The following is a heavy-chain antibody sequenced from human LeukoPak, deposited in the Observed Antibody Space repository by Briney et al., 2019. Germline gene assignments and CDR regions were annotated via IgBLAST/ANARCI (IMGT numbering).Heavy chain of an antibody. Sequence: SSETLSLTCTVSGGSISSYYWSWIRQPPGKGLEWIGYIYYSGSTNYNPSLKSRVTISVDTSKNQFSLKLSSVTAADTAVYYCARESRYYDFWSGYSYPEFDYWGQGTLVTVSS. CDR1: GGSISSYY. CDR3: ARESRYYDFWSGYSYPEFDY. CDR2: IYYSGST. J-gene: IGHJ4*02. V-gene: IGHV4-59*01. D-gene: IGHD3-3*01.